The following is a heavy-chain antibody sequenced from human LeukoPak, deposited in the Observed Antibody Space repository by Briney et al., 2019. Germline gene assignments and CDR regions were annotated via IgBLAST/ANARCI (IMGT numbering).Heavy chain of an antibody. CDR2: VDAGATST. Sequence: GSLRLSCAASGFPVNKYEIHWVRQAPGKGLEWISYVDAGATSTNYADSVWGRFTLSRDNAQNSVHLQMNSLRDEDTAVYYCVRGRLLRSTKYLDSWGQGALITVSS. D-gene: IGHD2-21*02. J-gene: IGHJ4*02. CDR1: GFPVNKYE. CDR3: VRGRLLRSTKYLDS. V-gene: IGHV3-48*03.